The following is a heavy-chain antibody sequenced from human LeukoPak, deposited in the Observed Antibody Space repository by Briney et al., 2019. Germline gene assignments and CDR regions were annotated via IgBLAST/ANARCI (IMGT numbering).Heavy chain of an antibody. CDR1: GGTFSSYT. CDR3: ARGTYYYDSSGSWFDP. Sequence: SVKVSCKASGGTFSSYTISWVRQAPGQGLEWMGRIIPILGIANYAQKFQGRVTITADKSASTAYMELSSLRSEDTAVYYCARGTYYYDSSGSWFDPWGQGTLVTVSS. J-gene: IGHJ5*02. CDR2: IIPILGIA. V-gene: IGHV1-69*02. D-gene: IGHD3-22*01.